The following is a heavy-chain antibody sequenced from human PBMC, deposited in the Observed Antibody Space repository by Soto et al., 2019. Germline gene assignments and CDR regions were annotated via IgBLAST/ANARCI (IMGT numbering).Heavy chain of an antibody. CDR1: GYTFTGYY. J-gene: IGHJ4*02. D-gene: IGHD3-16*02. Sequence: QVQLVQSGAEVKQPGASVKVSCKASGYTFTGYYMHWVRQAPGQGLEWMGWINPNSGGTNYAQKFQGRVTMTRDTSISTAYMELSRLRSDDTAVYYCARDLGDYVWGSYRYTRLDYWGQGTLVTVSS. CDR3: ARDLGDYVWGSYRYTRLDY. V-gene: IGHV1-2*02. CDR2: INPNSGGT.